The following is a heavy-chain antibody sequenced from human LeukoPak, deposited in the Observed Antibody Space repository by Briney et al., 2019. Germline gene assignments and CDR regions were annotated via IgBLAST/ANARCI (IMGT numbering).Heavy chain of an antibody. V-gene: IGHV4-59*01. Sequence: PSETLSLTCTVSGGSISSYYWSWIRQPPGEGLECIGYIYYSGGTNYNPSLKSRVTISVDTSNNQFSLKLSSVTAADTAVYYCARASVVYYYMDVWGKGTTVTVSS. J-gene: IGHJ6*03. CDR1: GGSISSYY. CDR3: ARASVVYYYMDV. CDR2: IYYSGGT. D-gene: IGHD4-23*01.